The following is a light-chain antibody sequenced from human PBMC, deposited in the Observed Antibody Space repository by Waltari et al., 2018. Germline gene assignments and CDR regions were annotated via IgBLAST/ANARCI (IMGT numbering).Light chain of an antibody. J-gene: IGLJ2*01. V-gene: IGLV3-19*01. CDR1: SLRRHY. CDR2: GPD. CDR3: HSRETFSTRL. Sequence: SSDLTQDPSLSVALGQTVRITGQGDSLRRHYASWYQQRPGQAPILVLYGPDNRPAGIPDRFSGSTSGNTASLTITGAQAEDEADYYCHSRETFSTRLFGGGTRLTV.